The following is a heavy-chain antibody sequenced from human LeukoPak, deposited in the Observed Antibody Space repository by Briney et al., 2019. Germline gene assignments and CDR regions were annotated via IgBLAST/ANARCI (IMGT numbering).Heavy chain of an antibody. D-gene: IGHD2-2*01. J-gene: IGHJ4*02. Sequence: PGGSLRLSCTVSGFSFSDHFMDWVRQAPGLGLQWVGRSRNKVKSYTTEYAASVRGRFTVSRDDSKSIAYLQMNSLQTEDTAMYYCTRVSGYCSTTVCRNTNFDYWGQGTLVTVSS. CDR3: TRVSGYCSTTVCRNTNFDY. V-gene: IGHV3-72*01. CDR1: GFSFSDHF. CDR2: SRNKVKSYTT.